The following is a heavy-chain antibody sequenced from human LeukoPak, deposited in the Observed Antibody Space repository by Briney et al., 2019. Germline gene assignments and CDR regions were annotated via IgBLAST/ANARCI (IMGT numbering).Heavy chain of an antibody. D-gene: IGHD6-13*01. CDR1: GYTFTSSD. Sequence: ASVKVSCKASGYTFTSSDINRVRQATGQGLEWRGWMNPNTDKTGYARNFQGRVTMTKNISISTAYMEVSSLTYEDTAIYYCARGRPGLASAGIYDFWGQGTLLTVSS. V-gene: IGHV1-8*01. J-gene: IGHJ4*02. CDR3: ARGRPGLASAGIYDF. CDR2: MNPNTDKT.